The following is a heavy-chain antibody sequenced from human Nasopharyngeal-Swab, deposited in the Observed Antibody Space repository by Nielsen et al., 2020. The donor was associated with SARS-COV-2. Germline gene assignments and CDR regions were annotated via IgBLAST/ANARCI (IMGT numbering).Heavy chain of an antibody. J-gene: IGHJ3*02. CDR1: VYTFTGYY. CDR3: ARVAGCSSTSCYSRGAFDI. CDR2: INPNSGGT. Sequence: ASVKVSCKASVYTFTGYYMHWVRQAPGPGLEWMGRINPNSGGTNYAQKFQGRVTMTRDTSISTAYMELSRLRSDDTAVYYCARVAGCSSTSCYSRGAFDIWGQGTMVTVSS. V-gene: IGHV1-2*06. D-gene: IGHD2-2*02.